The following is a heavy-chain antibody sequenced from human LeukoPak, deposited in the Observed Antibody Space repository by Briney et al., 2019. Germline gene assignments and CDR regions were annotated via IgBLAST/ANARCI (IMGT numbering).Heavy chain of an antibody. CDR1: GGSFSGYY. CDR3: ARRSNGRVLDY. CDR2: INHSGST. Sequence: SETLSLTCAVYGGSFSGYYWSWLRQPPGKGLEWIGEINHSGSTNYNPSLKSRVTISVDTSKNQFSLKLSSVTAADTAVYYCARRSNGRVLDYWGQGTLVTVSS. D-gene: IGHD6-13*01. J-gene: IGHJ4*02. V-gene: IGHV4-34*01.